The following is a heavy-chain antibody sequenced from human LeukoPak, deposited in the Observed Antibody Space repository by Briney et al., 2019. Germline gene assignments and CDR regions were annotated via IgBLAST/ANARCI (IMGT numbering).Heavy chain of an antibody. V-gene: IGHV1-69*05. D-gene: IGHD5-24*01. J-gene: IGHJ6*03. CDR1: GGTFSTYA. CDR2: IIPIFGTA. CDR3: ARVPPYNNYYYYYMDV. Sequence: GASVKVSCKASGGTFSTYAISWVRQAPGQGLEWMGGIIPIFGTANYAQKFQGRVTITTDESTSTAYVELSSLRSEDTAVYYCARVPPYNNYYYYYMDVWGKGTTVTVSS.